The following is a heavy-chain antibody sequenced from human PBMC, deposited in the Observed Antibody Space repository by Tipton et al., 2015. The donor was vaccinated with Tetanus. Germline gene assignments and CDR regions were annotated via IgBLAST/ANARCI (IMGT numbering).Heavy chain of an antibody. CDR3: ARANYDNSKKGPFDS. CDR2: VSSSGRT. CDR1: GGSLRGGDYH. V-gene: IGHV4-61*08. J-gene: IGHJ4*02. Sequence: LSLTCSVTGGSLRGGDYHWSWIRQPPGKGLEWLAYVSSSGRTNSNYDLKSRITTSHDTSKNQFFLRLTSVTAADTAVYYCARANYDNSKKGPFDSWGQGTLVIVSS. D-gene: IGHD3-9*01.